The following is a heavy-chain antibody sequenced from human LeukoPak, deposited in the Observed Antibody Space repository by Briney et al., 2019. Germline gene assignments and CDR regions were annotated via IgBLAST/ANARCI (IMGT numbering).Heavy chain of an antibody. V-gene: IGHV4-59*08. J-gene: IGHJ5*02. CDR3: ARHADCSGGSCYPPNWFDP. Sequence: SETLSLTCTVSGGSISSDYWSWIRQPPGKGREWIGNIYYSGITNYNPSLKSRVTISVDTSKNQFSLKLSSVTAADTAVYYCARHADCSGGSCYPPNWFDPWGQGTLVTVSS. CDR2: IYYSGIT. CDR1: GGSISSDY. D-gene: IGHD2-15*01.